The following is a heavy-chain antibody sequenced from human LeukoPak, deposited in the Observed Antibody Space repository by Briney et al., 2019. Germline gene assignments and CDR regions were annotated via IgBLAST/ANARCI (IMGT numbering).Heavy chain of an antibody. CDR2: ISSSSSYI. J-gene: IGHJ4*02. CDR3: ARVSFDY. CDR1: GLTFSSYS. V-gene: IGHV3-21*01. Sequence: PSGSLRLSCAASGLTFSSYSMNWVRQAPGKGLEWVSAISSSSSYIYYAASEKRRFTTSRDNNKNLPYLQRNVPAAEDAAEYYCARVSFDYWGQGTLVTVSS.